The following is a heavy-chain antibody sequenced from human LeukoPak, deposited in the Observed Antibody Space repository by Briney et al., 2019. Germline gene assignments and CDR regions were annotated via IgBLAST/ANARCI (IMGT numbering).Heavy chain of an antibody. D-gene: IGHD3-9*01. Sequence: SETLSLTCTVSGGSISSYYWSWIRQPPGKGLEWIGYIYYSGSTNYNPSLKSRVTISVDTSKNQFSLKLSSVTAADTAVYYCARRRAGDWYNWFDPWGQGTLVTVSS. CDR3: ARRRAGDWYNWFDP. J-gene: IGHJ5*02. V-gene: IGHV4-59*12. CDR2: IYYSGST. CDR1: GGSISSYY.